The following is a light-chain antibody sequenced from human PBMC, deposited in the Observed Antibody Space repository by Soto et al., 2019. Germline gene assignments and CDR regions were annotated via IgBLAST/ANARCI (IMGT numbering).Light chain of an antibody. V-gene: IGKV1-39*01. J-gene: IGKJ4*01. CDR3: QQSYSTPLT. CDR1: QSISSY. CDR2: AAS. Sequence: DIQMTQSPSSLSASVGDRVTITCRASQSISSYLNWYQQKPGKAPKLLIYAASSWQSGVPSRFSGSGSGTDFTLTISSLHPEDFATYYCQQSYSTPLTFGGGTKVEIK.